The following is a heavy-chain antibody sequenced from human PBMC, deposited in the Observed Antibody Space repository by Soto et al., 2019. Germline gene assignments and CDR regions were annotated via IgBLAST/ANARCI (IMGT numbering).Heavy chain of an antibody. V-gene: IGHV1-18*01. Sequence: QVQLVQSGAEVKKPGASVKVSCKASGYTFTSYGISWVRQAPGQGLEWMGWISAYNGNTNYAQKLQGRVTMTTDTSTSTAYMVLRSLRSDDTAVYYCARDESMTTVTFGWFDPWGQGTLVTVSS. CDR3: ARDESMTTVTFGWFDP. D-gene: IGHD4-4*01. CDR2: ISAYNGNT. J-gene: IGHJ5*02. CDR1: GYTFTSYG.